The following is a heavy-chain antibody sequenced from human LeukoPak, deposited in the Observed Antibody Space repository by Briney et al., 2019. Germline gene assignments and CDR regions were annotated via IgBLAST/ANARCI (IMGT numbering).Heavy chain of an antibody. V-gene: IGHV3-20*04. CDR3: ARSRWFGEWKPYYFDY. Sequence: GGSLRLSCAASGFTFDDCGMSWVRQAPGKGLEWVSGINWNGGSTGYADSVKGRFTISRDNAKNSLYLQMNSLRAEDTASYYCARSRWFGEWKPYYFDYWGQGTLVTVSS. D-gene: IGHD3-10*01. CDR2: INWNGGST. CDR1: GFTFDDCG. J-gene: IGHJ4*02.